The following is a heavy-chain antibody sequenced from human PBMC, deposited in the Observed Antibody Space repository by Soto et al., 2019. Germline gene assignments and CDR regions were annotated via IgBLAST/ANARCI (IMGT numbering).Heavy chain of an antibody. CDR1: GGSVSSGSYY. J-gene: IGHJ6*02. CDR3: ARDRWYDYGDYGGHYGMDV. Sequence: PSETLSLTCTVSGGSVSSGSYYWSWIRQPPGKGLEWIGYIYYSGSTNYNPSLKSRVTISVDTSKNQFSLKLSSVTAADTAVYYCARDRWYDYGDYGGHYGMDVWGQGTTVTVSS. D-gene: IGHD4-17*01. V-gene: IGHV4-61*01. CDR2: IYYSGST.